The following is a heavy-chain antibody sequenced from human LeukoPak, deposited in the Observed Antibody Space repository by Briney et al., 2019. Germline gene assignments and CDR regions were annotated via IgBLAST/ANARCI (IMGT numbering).Heavy chain of an antibody. CDR1: GGSFSGYY. J-gene: IGHJ5*02. CDR2: INHSGST. D-gene: IGHD3-10*01. V-gene: IGHV4-34*01. CDR3: ARVVYYGSGSALGVDP. Sequence: SETLSLTCAVYGGSFSGYYWSWIRQPPGKGLEWIGEINHSGSTNYNPSLESRVTISVDTSKNQFSLKLSSVTAADTAVYYCARVVYYGSGSALGVDPWGQGTLVTVSS.